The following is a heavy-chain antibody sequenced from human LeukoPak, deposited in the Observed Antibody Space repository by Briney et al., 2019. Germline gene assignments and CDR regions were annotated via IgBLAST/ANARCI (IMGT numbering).Heavy chain of an antibody. J-gene: IGHJ4*02. CDR2: ISGSSSST. V-gene: IGHV3-23*01. D-gene: IGHD3-9*01. CDR1: GFTFSSYV. CDR3: ARDHFEPGVILDY. Sequence: SGGSLRLSCAASGFTFSSYVMSWVRQAPGKGLEWVSSISGSSSSTYYADSVKGRFTISRDNSKNTLYLQMNSLRAEDTAVYYCARDHFEPGVILDYWGQGNLVTVSS.